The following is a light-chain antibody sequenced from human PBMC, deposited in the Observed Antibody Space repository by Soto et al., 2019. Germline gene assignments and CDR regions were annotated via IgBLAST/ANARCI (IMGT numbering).Light chain of an antibody. CDR2: GAS. J-gene: IGKJ1*01. CDR1: QSVDTY. V-gene: IGKV3-11*01. CDR3: QQSYSTPWP. Sequence: VLTLSAVTLSLSTGERATLSCRASQSVDTYLAWYQQKPGQAPRLLIYGASTRATGIPARFSGSGSGTDFTLTISSLQPEDFATYYCQQSYSTPWPFGQGTMVDIK.